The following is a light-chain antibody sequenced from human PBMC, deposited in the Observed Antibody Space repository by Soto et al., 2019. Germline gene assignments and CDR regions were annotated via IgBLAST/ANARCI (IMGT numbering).Light chain of an antibody. CDR2: EVS. V-gene: IGLV2-14*01. CDR3: SSYTSTIPVV. CDR1: SSDVGGYNS. Sequence: QSALTQPASVSGSPGQSITISCTGTSSDVGGYNSVSWYQQHPGKAPKLMIYEVSNRPSGVSNRFSGSKSANTASLTISGLEAEDEAYYYCSSYTSTIPVVFGGGTKLTVL. J-gene: IGLJ2*01.